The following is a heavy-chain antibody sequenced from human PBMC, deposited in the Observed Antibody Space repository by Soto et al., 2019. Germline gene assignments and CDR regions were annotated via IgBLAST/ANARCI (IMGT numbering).Heavy chain of an antibody. D-gene: IGHD2-15*01. Sequence: EVQLVESGGGLIQPGGSLRLSCAASGFTVSSNYMSWVRQAPGKGLEWVSVIYSGGSTYYADSVKGRFTISRDNSKNTLYLKMNSLRAEDTAVYYCARPQGDCSGGSCYSTEYYYYGMDVWGQGTTVTVSS. CDR2: IYSGGST. J-gene: IGHJ6*02. V-gene: IGHV3-53*01. CDR1: GFTVSSNY. CDR3: ARPQGDCSGGSCYSTEYYYYGMDV.